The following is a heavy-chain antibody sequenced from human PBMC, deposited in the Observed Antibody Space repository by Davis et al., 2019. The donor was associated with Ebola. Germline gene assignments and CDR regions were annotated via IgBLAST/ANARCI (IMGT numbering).Heavy chain of an antibody. V-gene: IGHV4-34*01. CDR2: INHSGST. CDR1: GGSFSGYY. Sequence: SETLSLTCAAYGGSFSGYYWSWIRQPPGKGLEWIGEINHSGSTNYNPSLKSRVTISVDTSKNQFSLKLSSVTAADTAVYYCASGRIFGVVISRYYGMDVWGQGTTVTVSS. D-gene: IGHD3-3*01. J-gene: IGHJ6*02. CDR3: ASGRIFGVVISRYYGMDV.